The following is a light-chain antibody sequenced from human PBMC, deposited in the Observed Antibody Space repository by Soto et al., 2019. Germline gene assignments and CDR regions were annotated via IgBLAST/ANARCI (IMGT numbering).Light chain of an antibody. Sequence: QPVLTQPPSVSGAPGKRVTISCTGSSSNIGAGYDVHWYQQLPGTAPKLLMYFNNNRPSGVPDRFSGSKSGTSASLAIAGLQSEDEGDYYCQSYDSSLSGYVFGTGTKLTVL. CDR3: QSYDSSLSGYV. J-gene: IGLJ1*01. V-gene: IGLV1-40*01. CDR1: SSNIGAGYD. CDR2: FNN.